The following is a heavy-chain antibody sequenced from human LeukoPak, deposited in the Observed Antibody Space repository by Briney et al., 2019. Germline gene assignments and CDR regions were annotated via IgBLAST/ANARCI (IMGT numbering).Heavy chain of an antibody. D-gene: IGHD6-19*01. CDR3: AKLTPPFIAVAAIDY. Sequence: GGSLRLSCAASGFTFSSYGMHWVRQAPGKGLEWVAFIRYDGSNKDYADSVKGRFTISRDNSKNTLCLQMNRLRPEDTAIYSCAKLTPPFIAVAAIDYWGQGTLVTVSS. J-gene: IGHJ4*02. CDR1: GFTFSSYG. CDR2: IRYDGSNK. V-gene: IGHV3-30*02.